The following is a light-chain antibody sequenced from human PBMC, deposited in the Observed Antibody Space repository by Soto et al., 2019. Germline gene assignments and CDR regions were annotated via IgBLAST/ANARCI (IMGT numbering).Light chain of an antibody. CDR3: QQYDSLSYT. J-gene: IGKJ2*01. V-gene: IGKV1-33*01. Sequence: DIQMTQSPSSLSASVGDRVTITCQASQDIRKYLNWYQQKPGKAPKLLIHDASNLKTGVPSRFSGSGSGTEFTLTINSLQPEDFATYHCQQYDSLSYTFGRGTKLEIK. CDR2: DAS. CDR1: QDIRKY.